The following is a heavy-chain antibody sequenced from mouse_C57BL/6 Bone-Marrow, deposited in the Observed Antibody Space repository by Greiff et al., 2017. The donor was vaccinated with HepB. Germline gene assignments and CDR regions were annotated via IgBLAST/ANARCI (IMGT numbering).Heavy chain of an antibody. D-gene: IGHD2-5*01. J-gene: IGHJ1*03. CDR1: GYTFTSYW. CDR2: IDPSDSYT. Sequence: VQLQQPGAELVMPGASVKLSCKASGYTFTSYWMHWVKQRPGQGLEWIGEIDPSDSYTNYNQKFKGKSTLTVDKSSSTAYMQLSSLTSEDSAVYYCAWSNYVDFDVWGTGTTVTVSS. CDR3: AWSNYVDFDV. V-gene: IGHV1-69*01.